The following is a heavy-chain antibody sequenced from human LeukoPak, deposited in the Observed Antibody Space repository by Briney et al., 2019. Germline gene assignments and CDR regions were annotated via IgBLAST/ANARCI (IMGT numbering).Heavy chain of an antibody. Sequence: AASVKVSRKASGYTFTSYGIIWVRQAPGQGLECMGWISAYNGNTNYAQKLQGRVTMTTDTSTSTAYMELRSLRSDDTAVYYCARFFYSGNYYGAFDIWGQGTMVTVSS. CDR2: ISAYNGNT. CDR3: ARFFYSGNYYGAFDI. CDR1: GYTFTSYG. J-gene: IGHJ3*02. D-gene: IGHD1-26*01. V-gene: IGHV1-18*01.